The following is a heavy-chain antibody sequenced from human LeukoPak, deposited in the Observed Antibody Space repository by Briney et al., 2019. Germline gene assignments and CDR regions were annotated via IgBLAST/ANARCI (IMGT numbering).Heavy chain of an antibody. V-gene: IGHV4-59*01. CDR2: IDYTGTT. D-gene: IGHD2-2*01. CDR1: GVPISTYY. CDR3: ARYQGGLDY. Sequence: SETLSLTCTVSGVPISTYYWNWIRQPPGKGLEWIGYIDYTGTTNYNPSLKSRLTISVDTSKNQFSLKLTSVTAADTAVYYCARYQGGLDYWGLGTLVTVSS. J-gene: IGHJ4*02.